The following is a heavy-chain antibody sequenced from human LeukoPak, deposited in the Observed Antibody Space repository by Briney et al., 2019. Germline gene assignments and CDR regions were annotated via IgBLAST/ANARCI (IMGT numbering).Heavy chain of an antibody. CDR1: GFTFSSYS. D-gene: IGHD6-6*01. V-gene: IGHV3-48*01. CDR3: AREGMSSSYWYFDL. CDR2: ISTSGSTM. J-gene: IGHJ2*01. Sequence: GGSLRLSCGASGFTFSSYSMNWVRQAPAKGLEWVSYISTSGSTMYYADSVKGRFTISRDNAKNSLNLQMNSLRAEDTAVYYCAREGMSSSYWYFDLWGRGTLVTVSS.